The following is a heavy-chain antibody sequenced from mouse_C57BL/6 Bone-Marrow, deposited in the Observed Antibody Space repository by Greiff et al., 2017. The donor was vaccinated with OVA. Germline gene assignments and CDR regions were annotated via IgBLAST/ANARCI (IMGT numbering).Heavy chain of an antibody. D-gene: IGHD2-1*01. CDR2: IDPSDSYT. CDR1: GYTFTSYW. V-gene: IGHV1-59*01. Sequence: VQLKQPGAELVRPGTSVKLSCKASGYTFTSYWMHWVKQRPGQGLEWIGVIDPSDSYTNYNQKFKGKATLTVDTSSSTAYMQLSSLTSEDSAVYYGARRGGNYVPLAYWGQGTLVTVSA. J-gene: IGHJ3*01. CDR3: ARRGGNYVPLAY.